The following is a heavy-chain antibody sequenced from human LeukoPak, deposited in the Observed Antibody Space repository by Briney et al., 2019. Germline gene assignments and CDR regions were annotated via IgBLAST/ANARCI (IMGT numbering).Heavy chain of an antibody. CDR2: FYYSGST. CDR1: GGSISSSNNY. V-gene: IGHV4-39*07. D-gene: IGHD6-13*01. Sequence: SETLSLTCTVSGGSISSSNNYWGWIRQPPGKGLEWIGSFYYSGSTYYNPSLKSRVTISVDTSKNQFSLKLSSVNAADTAVYYCARVSSSWYQDWYFDLWGRGTLVTVSS. CDR3: ARVSSSWYQDWYFDL. J-gene: IGHJ2*01.